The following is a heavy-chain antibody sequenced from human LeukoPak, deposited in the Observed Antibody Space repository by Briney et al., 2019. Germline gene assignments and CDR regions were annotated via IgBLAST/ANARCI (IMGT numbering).Heavy chain of an antibody. Sequence: PSETLSLTCTVSGGSISSSSYYWGWIRQPPGKGLEWIGSMFYSGSTYYNPSLKSRVAISVDTSKNQFSLKLSSVTAADTAVFYCARSPYGSSWYYFDYWGQGTLVTVSP. V-gene: IGHV4-39*01. J-gene: IGHJ4*02. CDR3: ARSPYGSSWYYFDY. CDR1: GGSISSSSYY. CDR2: MFYSGST. D-gene: IGHD6-13*01.